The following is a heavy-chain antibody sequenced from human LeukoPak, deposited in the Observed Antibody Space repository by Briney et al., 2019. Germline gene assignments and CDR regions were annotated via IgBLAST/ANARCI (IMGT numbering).Heavy chain of an antibody. Sequence: SETLSLTCTVYPGSFSAHYWSWIRQPPGKGLEWIGEINHSGGTNYNPSLKSRVTISLDTSENQFSLKLSSVTAAGTAIYYCARGLELTVTNVLEFDYWGQGSLVTVSS. D-gene: IGHD4-17*01. CDR1: PGSFSAHY. CDR3: ARGLELTVTNVLEFDY. CDR2: INHSGGT. V-gene: IGHV4-34*01. J-gene: IGHJ4*02.